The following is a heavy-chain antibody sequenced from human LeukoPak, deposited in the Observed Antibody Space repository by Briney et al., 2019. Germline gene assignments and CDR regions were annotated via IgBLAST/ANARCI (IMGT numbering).Heavy chain of an antibody. Sequence: SETLSLTCTVSGYSISSGYYWGWIRQPPGKGLEWIGSIYHSGSTYYNPSLKSRVTISVDTSKNQFSLKLSSVTAADTAVYYCARDRGDYYGSTYWGQGTLVTISS. D-gene: IGHD3-10*01. CDR3: ARDRGDYYGSTY. CDR1: GYSISSGYY. CDR2: IYHSGST. J-gene: IGHJ4*02. V-gene: IGHV4-38-2*02.